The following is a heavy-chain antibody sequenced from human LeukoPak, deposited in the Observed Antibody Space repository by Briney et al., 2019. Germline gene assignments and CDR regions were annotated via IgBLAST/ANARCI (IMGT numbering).Heavy chain of an antibody. J-gene: IGHJ4*02. CDR3: ARFAQWPKYYFDY. V-gene: IGHV4-59*11. D-gene: IGHD6-19*01. CDR1: GGSISSHY. Sequence: SETLSLTCTVSGGSISSHYWSWIRQPPGKGLEWIGSIHYSGTTYYNPSLKSRVTISVDTSKNQFSLKLSSVTAADTAVYYCARFAQWPKYYFDYWGQGTLVTVSS. CDR2: IHYSGTT.